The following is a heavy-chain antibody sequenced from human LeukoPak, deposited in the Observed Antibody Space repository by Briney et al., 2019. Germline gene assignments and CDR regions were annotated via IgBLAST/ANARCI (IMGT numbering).Heavy chain of an antibody. D-gene: IGHD3-10*01. Sequence: SETLSLTCAVYGGSFSGYYWSWIRQPPGKGLEWIGEINHSGSTNYNPSLKSRVTISVDTSKNQFSLKLSSVTAADTAVYYCARGLDGSGSYRLWGQGTLVTVSS. CDR3: ARGLDGSGSYRL. J-gene: IGHJ4*02. CDR1: GGSFSGYY. V-gene: IGHV4-34*01. CDR2: INHSGST.